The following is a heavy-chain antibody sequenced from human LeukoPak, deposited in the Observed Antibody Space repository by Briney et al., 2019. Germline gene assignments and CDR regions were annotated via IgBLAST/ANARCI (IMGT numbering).Heavy chain of an antibody. Sequence: SETLSLTCTVSGDSIANTFYYWNWLRQPAGKGLEWIGRNTTGTTNYNPSLKGRVTISLDTARNQFSLKLSSVTAADTAVYYCARRQDGHDYWGQGTLVTVSS. V-gene: IGHV4-61*02. CDR3: ARRQDGHDY. CDR1: GDSIANTFYY. J-gene: IGHJ4*02. CDR2: NTTGTT.